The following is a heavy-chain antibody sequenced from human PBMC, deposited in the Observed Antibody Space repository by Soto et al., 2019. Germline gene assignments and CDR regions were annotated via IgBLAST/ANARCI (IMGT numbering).Heavy chain of an antibody. Sequence: SETLSLTCTVSGGSISSSSYYWGWIRQPPGKGLEWIGSIYYSGSTYYNPSLKSRVTISVDTSKNQFSLRLSSVTAADTAVYYCARNTYYYGMDVWGQGTTVTVSS. CDR2: IYYSGST. J-gene: IGHJ6*02. CDR1: GGSISSSSYY. V-gene: IGHV4-39*01. CDR3: ARNTYYYGMDV.